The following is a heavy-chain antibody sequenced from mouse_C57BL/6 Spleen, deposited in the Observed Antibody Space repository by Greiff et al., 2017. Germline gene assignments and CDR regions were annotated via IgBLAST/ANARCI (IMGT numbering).Heavy chain of an antibody. Sequence: EVKLMESGEGLVKPGGSLKLSCAASGFTFRSYAMSWVRQTPEKRLEWVAYISSGGDYIYYADTVKGRFTISRDNARNTLYLQMSSLKSEDTAMYYCTREGTTVVDYYAMDYWGQGTSVTVSS. V-gene: IGHV5-9-1*02. CDR3: TREGTTVVDYYAMDY. J-gene: IGHJ4*01. CDR1: GFTFRSYA. CDR2: ISSGGDYI. D-gene: IGHD1-1*01.